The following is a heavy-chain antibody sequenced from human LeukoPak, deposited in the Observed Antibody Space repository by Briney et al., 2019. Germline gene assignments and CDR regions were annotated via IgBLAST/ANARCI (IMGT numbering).Heavy chain of an antibody. CDR2: IIPIFGTA. Sequence: SVTVSCRASGGTFSSYAISWVRQAPGQGLEWMGGIIPIFGTANYAQKFQGRVTITADESTSTAYMELSSLRSEDTAVYYCARGGPTAMHFDYWGQGTLVTVSS. J-gene: IGHJ4*02. V-gene: IGHV1-69*13. CDR1: GGTFSSYA. CDR3: ARGGPTAMHFDY. D-gene: IGHD5-18*01.